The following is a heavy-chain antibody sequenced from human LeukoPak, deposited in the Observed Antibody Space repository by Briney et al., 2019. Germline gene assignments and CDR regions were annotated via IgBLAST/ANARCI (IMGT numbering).Heavy chain of an antibody. CDR1: GFTFSSYA. J-gene: IGHJ4*02. CDR2: ISYDGSNK. CDR3: AKGTRRITMVRGVIGYFDY. Sequence: PGRSLRLSCAASGFTFSSYAMHWVRQAPGKGLEWVAVISYDGSNKYYADSVKGRFTISRDNSKNTLYLQMNSLRAEDTAVYYCAKGTRRITMVRGVIGYFDYWGQGTLVTVSS. D-gene: IGHD3-10*01. V-gene: IGHV3-30*04.